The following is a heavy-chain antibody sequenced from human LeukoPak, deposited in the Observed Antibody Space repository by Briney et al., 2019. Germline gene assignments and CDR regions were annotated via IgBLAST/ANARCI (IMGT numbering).Heavy chain of an antibody. J-gene: IGHJ4*02. Sequence: GESLKISCKGSGYTFTSYYMHWVRQAPGEGLEWMGIINPTGGSTSYAQKFQGRVTMTRDTSTSTVYMELSSLRSEDTAVYYCARDHYHKIHSVMVTAPDYWGQGTLVIVSS. CDR1: GYTFTSYY. D-gene: IGHD2-21*02. V-gene: IGHV1-46*01. CDR3: ARDHYHKIHSVMVTAPDY. CDR2: INPTGGST.